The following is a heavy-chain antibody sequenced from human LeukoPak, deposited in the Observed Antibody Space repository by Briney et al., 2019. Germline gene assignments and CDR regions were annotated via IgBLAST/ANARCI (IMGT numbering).Heavy chain of an antibody. CDR2: ITSSGDSI. CDR3: ARDPEYGDK. Sequence: GGSLRLSCVGSGFIFGDFYMNWIRQAPGKGLEWISFITSSGDSIYYADSVKGRFTVFRDNAKNSLYLQMNSLRAEDTAVYFCARDPEYGDKWGQGTLVSVSS. D-gene: IGHD1-14*01. V-gene: IGHV3-11*01. CDR1: GFIFGDFY. J-gene: IGHJ4*02.